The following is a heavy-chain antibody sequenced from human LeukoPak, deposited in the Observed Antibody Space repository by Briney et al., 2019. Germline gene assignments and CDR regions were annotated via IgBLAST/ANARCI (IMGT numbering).Heavy chain of an antibody. CDR2: IYYSGST. V-gene: IGHV4-59*01. CDR3: ARDRDPYGDYLWFDP. J-gene: IGHJ5*02. Sequence: SKTLSLTCTVSGGSISSYYWSWIRQPPGKGLEWIGYIYYSGSTNYNPSLKSRVTISVDTSKNQFSLKLSSVTAADTAVYYCARDRDPYGDYLWFDPWGQGTLVTVSS. D-gene: IGHD4-17*01. CDR1: GGSISSYY.